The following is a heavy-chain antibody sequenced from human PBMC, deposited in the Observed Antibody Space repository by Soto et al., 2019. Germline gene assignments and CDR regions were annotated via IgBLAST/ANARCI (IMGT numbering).Heavy chain of an antibody. CDR3: ARGGYDFWSGYAPYYGMDV. Sequence: SETLSLTCTVSGGSISSGDYYWIWIRQPPGKGLEWIGYIYYSGSTYYNPSLKSRVTISVDTSKNQFSLKLSSVTAADTAVYYCARGGYDFWSGYAPYYGMDVWGQGTTVTVSS. V-gene: IGHV4-30-4*01. CDR1: GGSISSGDYY. D-gene: IGHD3-3*01. CDR2: IYYSGST. J-gene: IGHJ6*02.